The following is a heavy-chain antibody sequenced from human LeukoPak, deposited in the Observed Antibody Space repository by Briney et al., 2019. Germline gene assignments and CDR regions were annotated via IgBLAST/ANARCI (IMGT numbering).Heavy chain of an antibody. Sequence: GGSLRLSCAASGFTFSSYWMSWVRQAPVKGLEWVANIKQDGSEKYYVDSVKGRFTISRDNAKNSLYLQMNSLRAEDTAVYYCARVLYGNYPGWFDPWGQGTLVTVSS. CDR1: GFTFSSYW. CDR2: IKQDGSEK. J-gene: IGHJ5*02. V-gene: IGHV3-7*01. CDR3: ARVLYGNYPGWFDP. D-gene: IGHD4-11*01.